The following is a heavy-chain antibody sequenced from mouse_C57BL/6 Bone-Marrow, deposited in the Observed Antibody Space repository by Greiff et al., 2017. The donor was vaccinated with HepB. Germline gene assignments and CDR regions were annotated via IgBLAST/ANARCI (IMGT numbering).Heavy chain of an antibody. Sequence: EVNVVESGGGLVQSGRSLRLSCATSGFTFSDFYMEWVRQAPGKGLEWIAASRNKANDYTTEYSASVKGRFIVSRDTSPSILYLQMNALRADDTAIYYCARDAWGSSGYWDMDYWGQGTSVTVSS. CDR1: GFTFSDFY. CDR3: ARDAWGSSGYWDMDY. CDR2: SRNKANDYTT. J-gene: IGHJ4*01. V-gene: IGHV7-1*01. D-gene: IGHD3-2*02.